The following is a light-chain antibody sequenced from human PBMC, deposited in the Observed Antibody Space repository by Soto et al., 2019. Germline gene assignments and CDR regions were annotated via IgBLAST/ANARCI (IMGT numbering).Light chain of an antibody. CDR1: KLGDKY. Sequence: SYELTQPPSVSVSPGQTASITCSGDKLGDKYACWYQQKAGQSPVLVIYEDTKRPSGIPERFSGSNSGNTATLTISGTQAMDEADYYCQAWDSSTLYVFGTGTQLTVL. V-gene: IGLV3-1*01. CDR2: EDT. CDR3: QAWDSSTLYV. J-gene: IGLJ1*01.